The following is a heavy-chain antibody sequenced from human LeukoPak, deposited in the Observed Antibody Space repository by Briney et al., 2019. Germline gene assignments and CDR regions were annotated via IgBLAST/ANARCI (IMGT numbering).Heavy chain of an antibody. CDR2: INTNTGNP. CDR3: ARGFTIFGVVVNYYYYYGMDV. V-gene: IGHV7-4-1*02. D-gene: IGHD3-3*01. Sequence: ASVKVSCKASGYTFASYAMNWVRQAPGQGLEWMGWINTNTGNPTYAQGFPGRFVFSLDTSVSTAYLQISSLKAEDTAVYYCARGFTIFGVVVNYYYYYGMDVWGQGTTVTVSS. J-gene: IGHJ6*02. CDR1: GYTFASYA.